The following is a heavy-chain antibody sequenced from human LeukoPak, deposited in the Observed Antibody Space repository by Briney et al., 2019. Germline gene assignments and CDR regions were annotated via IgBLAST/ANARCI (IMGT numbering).Heavy chain of an antibody. V-gene: IGHV1-8*01. D-gene: IGHD5-12*01. CDR2: MNPNSGNT. J-gene: IGHJ4*02. CDR1: GYTFTSYD. Sequence: GASVKVSCKASGYTFTSYDINWVRQATGQGLEWMGWMNPNSGNTGYAEKFQGRVTMTRNTSISTAYMELSSLRSEDTAVYYCARGSGYDFGFDYWGQGTLVTVSS. CDR3: ARGSGYDFGFDY.